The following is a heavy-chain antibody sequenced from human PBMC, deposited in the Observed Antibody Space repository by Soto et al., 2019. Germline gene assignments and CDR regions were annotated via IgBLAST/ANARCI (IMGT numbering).Heavy chain of an antibody. CDR3: ARNPRTSSSYFDY. J-gene: IGHJ4*02. V-gene: IGHV4-39*01. Sequence: SETLSLTCTVSGGSISSSSYYWGWIRQPPGKGLEWIGSIYYSGSTYYNPSLKSRVTISVDTSKNRFSLKLSSVTAADTAVYYCARNPRTSSSYFDYWGQGTLVTVSS. D-gene: IGHD6-6*01. CDR2: IYYSGST. CDR1: GGSISSSSYY.